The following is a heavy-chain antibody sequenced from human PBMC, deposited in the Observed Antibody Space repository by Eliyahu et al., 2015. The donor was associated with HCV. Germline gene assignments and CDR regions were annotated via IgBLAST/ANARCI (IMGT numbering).Heavy chain of an antibody. D-gene: IGHD6-13*01. J-gene: IGHJ6*02. Sequence: AGSGFQFDNYAMTWVRQAPGKGLEWIASISGSGGRTYHADNVKGRFTISRDNSKKTLYLQMNRLRTEDTALYYCAKETVSAAGLYGMDVWGQGTTVSVSS. CDR3: AKETVSAAGLYGMDV. V-gene: IGHV3-23*01. CDR2: ISGSGGRT. CDR1: GFQFDNYA.